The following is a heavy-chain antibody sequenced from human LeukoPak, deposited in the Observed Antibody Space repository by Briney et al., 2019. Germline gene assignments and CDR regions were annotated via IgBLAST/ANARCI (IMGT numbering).Heavy chain of an antibody. D-gene: IGHD3-3*01. V-gene: IGHV1-24*01. CDR3: ATVLRHQGYDFWSGYRGHTYFDY. J-gene: IGHJ4*02. Sequence: ASVKVSCKVSGYTLTELSMHWVRQAPGKGLEWMGGFDPEDGETIYAQKFQGRVTMTEDTSTDTAYMELSSLRSEDTAVYYCATVLRHQGYDFWSGYRGHTYFDYWGQGTLVTVSS. CDR2: FDPEDGET. CDR1: GYTLTELS.